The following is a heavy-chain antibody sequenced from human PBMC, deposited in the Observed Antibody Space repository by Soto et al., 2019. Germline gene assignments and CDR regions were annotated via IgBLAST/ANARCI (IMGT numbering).Heavy chain of an antibody. Sequence: ELVESGGGLVTPGKSVRLSCVGSGFSFTAAWMNWVRRAPGTGLEWVGRIKSRGSGETTDYGAPVKGRFTISRDDSNNTVYLQMNSLKTEDTAVDYCTQQRGPSGSVYDGVEGWGQGSTVTVTS. CDR3: TQQRGPSGSVYDGVEG. J-gene: IGHJ6*01. CDR2: IKSRGSGETT. D-gene: IGHD3-10*01. V-gene: IGHV3-15*07. CDR1: GFSFTAAW.